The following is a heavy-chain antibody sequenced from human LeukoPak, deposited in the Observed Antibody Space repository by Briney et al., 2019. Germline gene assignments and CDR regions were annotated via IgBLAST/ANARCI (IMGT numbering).Heavy chain of an antibody. CDR2: IYHSGST. V-gene: IGHV4-30-2*01. J-gene: IGHJ4*02. CDR1: GGSISSGGYS. CDR3: ARALSDYDFWSGNTYFDY. D-gene: IGHD3-3*01. Sequence: SQTLSLTCAVSGGSISSGGYSWSWIRQPPGKGLEWIGYIYHSGSTYYNPSLKSRITISVERAKNQLCLKLSSVTAADTAVYYCARALSDYDFWSGNTYFDYWGQGTLVTVSS.